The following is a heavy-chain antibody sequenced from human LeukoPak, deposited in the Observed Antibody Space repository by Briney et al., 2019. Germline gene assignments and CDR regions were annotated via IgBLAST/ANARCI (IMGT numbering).Heavy chain of an antibody. J-gene: IGHJ5*02. Sequence: GRSLRLSCAASGFTFSSYSMNWVRKAPRKGLEWVSSISISSSYIYYADSVKGRFTISRDNAKNSLYLQMNSLRDEGTAVYYCARDLIADDQLPGWFDPWGQGTLVTVSS. CDR2: ISISSSYI. V-gene: IGHV3-21*01. D-gene: IGHD1-1*01. CDR1: GFTFSSYS. CDR3: ARDLIADDQLPGWFDP.